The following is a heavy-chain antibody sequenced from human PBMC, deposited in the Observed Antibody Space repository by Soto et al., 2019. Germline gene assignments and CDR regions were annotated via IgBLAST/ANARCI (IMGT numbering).Heavy chain of an antibody. CDR3: AREQLVGGYYYGMDV. V-gene: IGHV1-69*06. CDR1: GGTFSSYA. D-gene: IGHD6-6*01. CDR2: IIPIFGTA. Sequence: ASVKVSCKASGGTFSSYAISWVRQAPGQGLEWMGGIIPIFGTANYAQKFQGRVTITADKSTSTAYMELSSLRSEDTAVYYCAREQLVGGYYYGMDVWGQGTTVTVSS. J-gene: IGHJ6*02.